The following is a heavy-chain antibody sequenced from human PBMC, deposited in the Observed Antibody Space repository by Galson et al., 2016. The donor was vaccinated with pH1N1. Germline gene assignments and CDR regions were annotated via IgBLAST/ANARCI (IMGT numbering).Heavy chain of an antibody. D-gene: IGHD2-15*01. V-gene: IGHV4-38-2*02. CDR1: GYSISSSYY. Sequence: ETLSLTCTVSGYSISSSYYWGWIRQPPGKGLEWIATSGTTYYNPSLKSRLSMSVDTSKNQFSLTVNSVTAADTAVYYCARHETLTGGSCYFFEYWGQGTQVSVSS. CDR3: ARHETLTGGSCYFFEY. J-gene: IGHJ4*02. CDR2: SGTT.